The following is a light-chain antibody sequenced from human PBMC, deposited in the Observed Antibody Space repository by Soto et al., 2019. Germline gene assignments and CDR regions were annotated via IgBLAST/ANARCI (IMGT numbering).Light chain of an antibody. CDR2: GAS. V-gene: IGKV3-20*01. J-gene: IGKJ5*01. Sequence: IVLTQSPGILSLSPGERATLSCRASQSVSSSYLAWYQQKPGRAPRLLIYGASSRATGIPDRFSGSGSGTDFTLTISRLEPEDFAVYYCQQYGSSITFGQGTRLEIK. CDR1: QSVSSSY. CDR3: QQYGSSIT.